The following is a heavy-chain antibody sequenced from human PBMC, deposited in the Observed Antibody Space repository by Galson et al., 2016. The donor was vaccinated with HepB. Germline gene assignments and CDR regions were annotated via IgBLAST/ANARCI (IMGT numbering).Heavy chain of an antibody. V-gene: IGHV2-5*02. CDR3: VHIVHSGSYYYFAY. CDR2: IYWDGDE. Sequence: PALVKPTQPLTLTCIFSGFSLSTTGVDVGWMRQPPGKTLEWLAHIYWDGDERYSPSLKSRLTITKDTSKNRVVLTMTNMDPVDTATYYCVHIVHSGSYYYFAYWGQGTLVTVSS. D-gene: IGHD1-26*01. J-gene: IGHJ4*02. CDR1: GFSLSTTGVD.